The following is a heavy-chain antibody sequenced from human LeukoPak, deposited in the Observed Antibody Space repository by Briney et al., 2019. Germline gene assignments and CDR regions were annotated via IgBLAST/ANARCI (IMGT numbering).Heavy chain of an antibody. CDR2: ISWNSGYI. D-gene: IGHD3-10*01. V-gene: IGHV3-9*01. J-gene: IGHJ3*02. Sequence: PGGSLRLSCAASGFTFDDYAMHWVRQAPGKGLEWVSGISWNSGYIGYEDSVKGRFTISRDNAKNSLYLQMNSLRAEDTALYYCAKSNGYGLIDIWGQGTMVTVSS. CDR3: AKSNGYGLIDI. CDR1: GFTFDDYA.